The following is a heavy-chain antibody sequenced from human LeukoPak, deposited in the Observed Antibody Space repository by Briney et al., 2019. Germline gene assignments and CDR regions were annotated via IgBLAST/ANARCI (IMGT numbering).Heavy chain of an antibody. V-gene: IGHV3-48*03. Sequence: GGSLRLSCAASEFTFSSYGINWVRQAPGKGLEWVSYISSSGSIIYYSGSVKGRFTISRDNAKNSLFLQMNSLRAEDTAVYYCARDPIDFWGQGTLVTVSS. CDR3: ARDPIDF. CDR2: ISSSGSII. CDR1: EFTFSSYG. J-gene: IGHJ4*02.